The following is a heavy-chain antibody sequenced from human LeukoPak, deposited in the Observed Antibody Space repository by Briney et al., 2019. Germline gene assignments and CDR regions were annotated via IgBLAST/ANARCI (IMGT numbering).Heavy chain of an antibody. J-gene: IGHJ4*02. CDR2: INHSGST. D-gene: IGHD3-22*01. CDR1: GGSFSGYY. V-gene: IGHV4-34*01. Sequence: SETLSLTCAAYGGSFSGYYWSWIRQPPGKGLEWIGEINHSGSTNYNPSLKSRVTISVDTSKNQFSLKLSSVTAADTAVYYCARRLPTYYYYDSSGYLDYWGQGTLVTVSS. CDR3: ARRLPTYYYYDSSGYLDY.